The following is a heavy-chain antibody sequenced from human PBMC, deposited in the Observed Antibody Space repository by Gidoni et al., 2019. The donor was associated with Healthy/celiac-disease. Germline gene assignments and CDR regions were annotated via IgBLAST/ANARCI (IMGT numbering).Heavy chain of an antibody. D-gene: IGHD3-22*01. CDR2: TTPIFGKA. J-gene: IGHJ3*02. CDR3: ARCLSAYYYDSRVDVGDAFDI. Sequence: QVQLVQSGADVKNPGSSVGVSCTAYDGTFISQALSWVRQAPGQGLECRGGTTPIFGKANYAQKFQGRVTITAEKSTSTAYMELSSLRSEDTAVYYCARCLSAYYYDSRVDVGDAFDIWGQGTMVTVSS. V-gene: IGHV1-69*06. CDR1: DGTFISQA.